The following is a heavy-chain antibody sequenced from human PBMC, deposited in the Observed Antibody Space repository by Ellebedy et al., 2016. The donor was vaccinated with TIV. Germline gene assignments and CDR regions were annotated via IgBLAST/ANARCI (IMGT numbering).Heavy chain of an antibody. CDR2: ISGGSGYI. CDR1: GFTFITYT. D-gene: IGHD2-2*01. Sequence: GESLKISCAASGFTFITYTMNWLRQAPAKGLEWVSSISGGSGYIYYADSVKGRFTISRDNAKNSPYLQMNSLTAEDTAVYYCARTGGVPAAMGNWFDRWGQGTLVTVSS. V-gene: IGHV3-21*01. J-gene: IGHJ5*02. CDR3: ARTGGVPAAMGNWFDR.